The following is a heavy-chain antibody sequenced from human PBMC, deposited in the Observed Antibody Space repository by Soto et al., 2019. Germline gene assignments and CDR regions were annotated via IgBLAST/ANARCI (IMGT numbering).Heavy chain of an antibody. CDR1: GDSVNGNSAA. CDR3: ATAHGDFWSGPYYGMDG. J-gene: IGHJ6*02. D-gene: IGHD3-3*01. CDR2: AYCRSKWYN. Sequence: QTLSLTCAISGDSVNGNSAAWNVIRQSPARGLEWLGRAYCRSKWYNDYAVSVKSRITSSPDASKNQFSLQLNSVTPEDAALYSCATAHGDFWSGPYYGMDGWGQVTTVTVSS. V-gene: IGHV6-1*01.